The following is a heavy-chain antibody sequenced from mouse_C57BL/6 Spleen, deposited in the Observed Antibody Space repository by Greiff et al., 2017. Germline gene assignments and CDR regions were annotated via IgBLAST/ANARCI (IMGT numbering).Heavy chain of an antibody. D-gene: IGHD4-1*01. CDR1: GYTFTSYG. CDR2: IYPRSGNT. V-gene: IGHV1-81*01. J-gene: IGHJ3*01. CDR3: ARWGSWDGFAY. Sequence: VQLQQSGAELARPGASVKLSCKASGYTFTSYGISWVKQRTGQGLEWIGEIYPRSGNTYYNEKFKGKATLTADKSSSTAYMELRSLTSEDSAVYFCARWGSWDGFAYWGQGTLVTVSA.